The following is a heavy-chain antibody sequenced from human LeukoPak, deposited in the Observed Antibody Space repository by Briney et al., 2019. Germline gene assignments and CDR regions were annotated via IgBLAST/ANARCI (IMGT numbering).Heavy chain of an antibody. V-gene: IGHV3-21*01. CDR1: GFTFSSYS. D-gene: IGHD5-12*01. Sequence: GGSLRLSCAASGFTFSSYSMNWVRQAPGKGLEWVSSISSSSSYIYYADSVKGRFTISRDSAKNSLYLQMNSLRAEDTAVYYCVRGWVDAFDMWGQGTMVTVSS. CDR2: ISSSSSYI. J-gene: IGHJ3*02. CDR3: VRGWVDAFDM.